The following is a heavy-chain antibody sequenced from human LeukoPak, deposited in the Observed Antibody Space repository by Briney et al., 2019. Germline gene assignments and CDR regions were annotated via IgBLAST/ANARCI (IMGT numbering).Heavy chain of an antibody. J-gene: IGHJ4*02. V-gene: IGHV1-2*02. Sequence: ASMKVSCKASGYTFTGYYLHRVRQAPGQGLEWMGRINPNTGGTNYGQQFQGRVTMTRDTSISTAYMELSSLTPDGTAVYYCARVDPASLAVHYWGQGTLVTVSS. D-gene: IGHD2-2*01. CDR1: GYTFTGYY. CDR2: INPNTGGT. CDR3: ARVDPASLAVHY.